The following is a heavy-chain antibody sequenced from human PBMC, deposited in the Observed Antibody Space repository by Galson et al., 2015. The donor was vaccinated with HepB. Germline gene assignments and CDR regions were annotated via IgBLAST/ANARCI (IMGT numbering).Heavy chain of an antibody. CDR1: GFTFSSYA. V-gene: IGHV3-30*04. D-gene: IGHD3-9*01. Sequence: SLRLSCAASGFTFSSYAMHWVRQAPGKGLEWVAVISYDGSNKYYADSVKGRFTISRDNSKNTLYLQMNSLRAEDTAVYYCARGVYYDILTGYYFGASGECLDYWGQGTLVTVSS. CDR2: ISYDGSNK. J-gene: IGHJ4*02. CDR3: ARGVYYDILTGYYFGASGECLDY.